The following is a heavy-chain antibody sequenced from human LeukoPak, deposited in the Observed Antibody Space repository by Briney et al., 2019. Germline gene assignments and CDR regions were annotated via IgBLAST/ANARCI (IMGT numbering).Heavy chain of an antibody. D-gene: IGHD1-26*01. CDR2: IYPGDSDT. J-gene: IGHJ3*02. CDR3: ARGMGGTIVTYDAFDI. Sequence: GESLKISCKGSGYSFTSYWIGWVRQMPGKGLEWMGIIYPGDSDTRYSPSFQGQVTMSADKSISTAYLQWSSLKASDTAMYYCARGMGGTIVTYDAFDIWGQGTMVTVSS. CDR1: GYSFTSYW. V-gene: IGHV5-51*01.